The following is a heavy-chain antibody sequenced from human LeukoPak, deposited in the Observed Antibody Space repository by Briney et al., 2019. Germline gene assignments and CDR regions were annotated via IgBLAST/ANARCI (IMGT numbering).Heavy chain of an antibody. CDR2: IYTSGST. J-gene: IGHJ4*02. V-gene: IGHV4-61*02. CDR3: ARGYFDNSGYSAPFHY. CDR1: GGSISSGSYD. D-gene: IGHD3-22*01. Sequence: PSETLSLTCTVSGGSISSGSYDWSWIRQPAGKGLEWIGRIYTSGSTNYNPSLKSRVTISVGTSKNQFSLKLSSVTAADTAVYYCARGYFDNSGYSAPFHYWGQGTLVTVSS.